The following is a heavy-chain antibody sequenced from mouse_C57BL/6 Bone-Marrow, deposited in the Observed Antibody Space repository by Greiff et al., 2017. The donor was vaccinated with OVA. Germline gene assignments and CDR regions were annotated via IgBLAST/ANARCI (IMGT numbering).Heavy chain of an antibody. V-gene: IGHV1-74*01. D-gene: IGHD2-1*01. CDR3: ATEIYYGNYAAY. CDR2: IHPSDSDT. Sequence: QVQLQQSGAELVKPGASVKVSCKASGYTFTSYWMHWVKQRPGQGLEWIGRIHPSDSDTNYNQKFKGKATLTVDKSSSTAYMQRSSLTSEDSAVYYCATEIYYGNYAAYWGQGTLVTVSA. J-gene: IGHJ3*01. CDR1: GYTFTSYW.